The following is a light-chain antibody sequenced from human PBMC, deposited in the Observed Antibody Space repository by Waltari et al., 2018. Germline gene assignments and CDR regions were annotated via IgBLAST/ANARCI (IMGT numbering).Light chain of an antibody. CDR3: QVWVQSDHRVV. V-gene: IGLV3-21*02. J-gene: IGLJ2*01. CDR2: DDT. Sequence: SYVLTQPPSMSVAPGQTATVTCAGDNIVDKSVHWYQQRAGQAPVLVIFDDTDRPSGIPERFSGSNSDNTATLTIKRVEAGDEADYFCQVWVQSDHRVVFGGGTRLTVL. CDR1: NIVDKS.